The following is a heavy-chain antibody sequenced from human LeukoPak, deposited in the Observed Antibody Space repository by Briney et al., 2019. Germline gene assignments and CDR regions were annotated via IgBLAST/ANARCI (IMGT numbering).Heavy chain of an antibody. Sequence: ASVMVFCKATGYTFTSYGIRWVPQAPGQGLEWMGWISAYNGNTNYAQKVQGRVTMTTDTSTSIAYMELRSLRSDDTAVYYCARLGYYYDSSGYYPPFDYWGQGTLVTVSS. CDR1: GYTFTSYG. V-gene: IGHV1-18*01. CDR3: ARLGYYYDSSGYYPPFDY. CDR2: ISAYNGNT. D-gene: IGHD3-22*01. J-gene: IGHJ4*02.